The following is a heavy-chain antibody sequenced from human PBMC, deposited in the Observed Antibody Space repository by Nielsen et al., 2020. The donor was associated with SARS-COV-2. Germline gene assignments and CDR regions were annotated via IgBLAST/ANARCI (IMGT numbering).Heavy chain of an antibody. Sequence: SETLSLTCTVSGGSISSGGYYWSWIRQHPGKGLEWIGYIYYSGSTYYNPSLKSGVTISVDTSTNQFSLKQSSVTAADTAVYYFSRYASWGALDYWGPGTLVTVSS. J-gene: IGHJ4*02. CDR3: SRYASWGALDY. D-gene: IGHD3-16*01. CDR2: IYYSGST. V-gene: IGHV4-31*03. CDR1: GGSISSGGYY.